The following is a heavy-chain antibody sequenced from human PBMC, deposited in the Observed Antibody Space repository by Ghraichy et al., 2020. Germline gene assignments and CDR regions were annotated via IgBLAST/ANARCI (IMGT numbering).Heavy chain of an antibody. CDR3: VKELISGSAWRWLFSS. J-gene: IGHJ4*02. CDR1: GFIFSNYA. CDR2: IGGGGEPG. D-gene: IGHD3-22*01. V-gene: IGHV3-23*01. Sequence: GGSLRLSCATSGFIFSNYAINWVRQAPGKGLEWVSGIGGGGEPGRYADSVKGRFTISRDDSKNTLYLQMDSLRVDDTAVYFCVKELISGSAWRWLFSSWGRGVLVTVSS.